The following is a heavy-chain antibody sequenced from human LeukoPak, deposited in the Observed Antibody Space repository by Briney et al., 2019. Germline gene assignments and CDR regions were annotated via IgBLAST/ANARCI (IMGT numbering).Heavy chain of an antibody. D-gene: IGHD5-24*01. Sequence: GSLRLSCAASGFTFSSYAMHWVRQAPGKGLEWVAVISFDGSNKYYADSVKGRFTISRDNSKNTLYLQMNSLIAEDTAVYYCAREPDGYNSYYFDYWGQGTLVTVSS. CDR3: AREPDGYNSYYFDY. V-gene: IGHV3-30*04. CDR1: GFTFSSYA. CDR2: ISFDGSNK. J-gene: IGHJ4*02.